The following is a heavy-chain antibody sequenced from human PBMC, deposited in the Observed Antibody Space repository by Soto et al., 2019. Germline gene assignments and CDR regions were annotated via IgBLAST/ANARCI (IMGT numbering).Heavy chain of an antibody. CDR2: INHSGST. Sequence: QVQLKQWGAGLLKPSETLSLTCAVYGGSFSGYYWNWIRQPPGKGLEWIGEINHSGSTNYNPSLKSRVTISIDTSKNQFSLKLSSVTAADTAVYYCGGGFDHWGQGTLVTVSS. J-gene: IGHJ4*02. CDR3: GGGFDH. CDR1: GGSFSGYY. V-gene: IGHV4-34*01.